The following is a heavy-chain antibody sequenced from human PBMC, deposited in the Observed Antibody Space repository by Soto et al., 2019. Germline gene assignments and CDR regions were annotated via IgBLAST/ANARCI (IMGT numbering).Heavy chain of an antibody. J-gene: IGHJ3*01. CDR2: IGGRGNSA. CDR1: GITFSKFA. D-gene: IGHD5-12*01. Sequence: GGSLRLSCAASGITFSKFAMSWVRQAPGKGLEWVSVIGGRGNSAYYADSVRGRFTISRDNSKNTLSLQMSSLTADDTAIYYCVREGRGSFDFWGRGTMVTVSS. V-gene: IGHV3-23*01. CDR3: VREGRGSFDF.